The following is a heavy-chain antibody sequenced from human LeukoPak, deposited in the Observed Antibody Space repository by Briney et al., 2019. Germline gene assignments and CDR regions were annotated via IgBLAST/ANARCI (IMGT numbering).Heavy chain of an antibody. J-gene: IGHJ4*02. V-gene: IGHV1-69*13. D-gene: IGHD3-9*01. CDR3: ARGRGYFDWSQGEFDY. Sequence: SVKVSCKASGGTFSSYAISWVRQAPGQGLEWMGGIIPIFGTANYAQKFQGRVTITADESTSTAYMELSSLRSEDTAVYYCARGRGYFDWSQGEFDYWGQGTLVTVSS. CDR2: IIPIFGTA. CDR1: GGTFSSYA.